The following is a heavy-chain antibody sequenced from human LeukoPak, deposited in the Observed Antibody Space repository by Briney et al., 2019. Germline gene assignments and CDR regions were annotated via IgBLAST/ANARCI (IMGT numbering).Heavy chain of an antibody. J-gene: IGHJ6*03. CDR3: ARGTNCGYYYYYYYYMDV. CDR1: GGSFSGYY. D-gene: IGHD3-22*01. Sequence: SSETLSLTCAVYGGSFSGYYWSWIRQPPGKGLGWIGEINHSGSTNYNPSLKSRVTISVDTSKDQFSLKLSSVTAADTAVYYCARGTNCGYYYYYYYYMDVWGKGTTVTVSS. CDR2: INHSGST. V-gene: IGHV4-34*01.